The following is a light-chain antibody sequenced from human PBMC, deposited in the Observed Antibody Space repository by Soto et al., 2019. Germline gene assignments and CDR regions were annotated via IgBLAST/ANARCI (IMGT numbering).Light chain of an antibody. CDR2: GAI. CDR1: QSVSKY. V-gene: IGKV1-39*01. J-gene: IGKJ1*01. CDR3: QQSYSTPGT. Sequence: DIQMTPSPSSLSASVGDRVTITCRASQSVSKYLNWYQQNPGKAPKLLIYGAISLHSGVPSRFSGSGSGTYFTLTISNLQPEDFASYYCQQSYSTPGTFGQGTKVEIK.